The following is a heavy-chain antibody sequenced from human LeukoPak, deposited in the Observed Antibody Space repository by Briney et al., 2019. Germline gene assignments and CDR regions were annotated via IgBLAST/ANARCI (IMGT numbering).Heavy chain of an antibody. CDR2: ISYDGSNK. CDR1: GFTFSPYA. CDR3: ARDRGLLWFGLSY. V-gene: IGHV3-30-3*01. Sequence: GRSLRLSCAASGFTFSPYAMHWVRQAPGKGLEWVAVISYDGSNKYYADSVKGRFTISRDNSKNTLYLQMNSLRGEDTAVYYCARDRGLLWFGLSYWGQGTLVTVSS. D-gene: IGHD3-10*01. J-gene: IGHJ4*02.